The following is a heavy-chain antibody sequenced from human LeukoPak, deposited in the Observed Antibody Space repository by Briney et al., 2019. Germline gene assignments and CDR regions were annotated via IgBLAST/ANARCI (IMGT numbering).Heavy chain of an antibody. CDR2: ISYIGST. D-gene: IGHD4-17*01. CDR3: ARDLVTVTKGFDI. V-gene: IGHV4-59*01. Sequence: PSETLSLTCTVSGGSISSYYWSWIRQPPGKGLEWIGYISYIGSTNYNPSLKNRVTISIDTSKNQFSLKLTSVTAADTAVYYCARDLVTVTKGFDIWGQGTMVSVSS. J-gene: IGHJ3*02. CDR1: GGSISSYY.